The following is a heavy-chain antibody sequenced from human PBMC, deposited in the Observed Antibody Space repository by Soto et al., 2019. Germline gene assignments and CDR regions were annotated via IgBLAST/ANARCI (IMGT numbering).Heavy chain of an antibody. V-gene: IGHV3-33*01. D-gene: IGHD4-17*01. J-gene: IGHJ3*02. Sequence: PGGSLRLSCAASGFTFSSYGMHWVRQAPGKGLEWVAVIWYDGSNKYYADSVKGRFTISRDNSKNTLYLQMNSLRAEDTAVYYCARDRLRLSYNGAFDIWGQGTMVTVSS. CDR1: GFTFSSYG. CDR2: IWYDGSNK. CDR3: ARDRLRLSYNGAFDI.